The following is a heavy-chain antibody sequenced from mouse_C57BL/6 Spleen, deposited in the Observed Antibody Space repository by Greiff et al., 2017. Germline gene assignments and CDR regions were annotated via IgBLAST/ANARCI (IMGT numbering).Heavy chain of an antibody. CDR1: GYTFTDYN. D-gene: IGHD2-5*01. CDR3: ARPYYSNYVGFAY. V-gene: IGHV1-22*01. Sequence: VHVKQSGPELVKPGASVKMSCKASGYTFTDYNMHWVKQSHGKSLEWIGYINPNNGGTSYNQKFKGKATLTVNKSSSTAYMELRSLTSEDSAVYYCARPYYSNYVGFAYWGQGTLVTVSA. J-gene: IGHJ3*01. CDR2: INPNNGGT.